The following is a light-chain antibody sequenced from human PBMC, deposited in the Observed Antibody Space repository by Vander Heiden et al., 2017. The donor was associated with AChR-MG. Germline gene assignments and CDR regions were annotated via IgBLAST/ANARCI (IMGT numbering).Light chain of an antibody. Sequence: QSVLTQSPSVSGSPGQRVTISCAGSSSNTGAGYVVHWYQHLPGRAPKLLIYANTNRPSGVPDRFSGSKSGTSASLVITGLQAEDEADYFCQSYDTTLSGPYVFGTGTKVTVL. J-gene: IGLJ1*01. V-gene: IGLV1-40*01. CDR2: ANT. CDR1: SSNTGAGYV. CDR3: QSYDTTLSGPYV.